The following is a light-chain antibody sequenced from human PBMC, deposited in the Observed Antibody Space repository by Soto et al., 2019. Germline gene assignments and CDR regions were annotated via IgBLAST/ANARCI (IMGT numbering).Light chain of an antibody. J-gene: IGKJ4*01. V-gene: IGKV3-15*01. CDR3: QQYKNWLALT. CDR2: DAS. Sequence: EIVMTQSPATLSVSPGERATLSCRASQRVSSSLAWYQQKPGHAPRLLVFDASTRATGVPARFSGSGSGTEFTLTISSLQSEDSAVYYCQQYKNWLALTFGGGTKVDIK. CDR1: QRVSSS.